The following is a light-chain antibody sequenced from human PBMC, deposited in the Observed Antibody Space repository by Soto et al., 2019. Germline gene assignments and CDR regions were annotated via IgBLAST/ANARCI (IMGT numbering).Light chain of an antibody. CDR1: QSVSSN. V-gene: IGKV3-15*01. Sequence: EIVMTQSPATLSVSPGERATLSCRASQSVSSNLAWYQQKPGQAPRLLIYGASTSATGIPARFSGSGSGTEFTLTTSSLQSEDVAVYYCQQYNNWPPWTFGQGTKVEIK. CDR3: QQYNNWPPWT. CDR2: GAS. J-gene: IGKJ1*01.